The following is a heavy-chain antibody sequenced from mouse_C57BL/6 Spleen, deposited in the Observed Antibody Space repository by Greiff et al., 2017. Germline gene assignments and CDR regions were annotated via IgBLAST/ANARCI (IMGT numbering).Heavy chain of an antibody. D-gene: IGHD2-2*01. CDR2: ISNLAYSI. J-gene: IGHJ1*03. CDR3: ARQGRLGYDEYFDV. V-gene: IGHV5-15*01. CDR1: GFTFSDYG. Sequence: DVMLVESGGGLVQPGGSLKLSCAASGFTFSDYGMAWVRQAPRKGPEWVAFISNLAYSIYYADTVTGRFTISRENAKNTLYLEMSSLRSEDTAMYYCARQGRLGYDEYFDVWGTGTTVTVSS.